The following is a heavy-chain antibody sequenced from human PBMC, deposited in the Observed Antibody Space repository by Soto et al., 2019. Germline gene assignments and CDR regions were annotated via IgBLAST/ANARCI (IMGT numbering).Heavy chain of an antibody. D-gene: IGHD1-1*01. J-gene: IGHJ3*02. CDR1: GFICSSYD. Sequence: GGSLRLSCAVSGFICSSYDMSWVRQAPGKGLEWVSTILVGGSPHYEDSVKGRFTISRDTSKNTVYLQMNSLTAGDTAVYYCAKATATSGGAFEIYGQGAMVT. V-gene: IGHV3-23*01. CDR3: AKATATSGGAFEI. CDR2: ILVGGSP.